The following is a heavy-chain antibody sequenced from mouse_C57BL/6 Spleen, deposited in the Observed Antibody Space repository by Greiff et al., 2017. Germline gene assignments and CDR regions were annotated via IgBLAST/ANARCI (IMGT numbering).Heavy chain of an antibody. Sequence: LVESGPELVKPGASVKISCKASGYTFTDYYINWVKQRPGQGLEWIGWIYPGSGNTKYNEKFKGKATLTVDTSSSTAYMQLSSLTSEDSAVYFCARAYYSNYGDAMDYWGQGTSVTVSS. V-gene: IGHV1-84*01. J-gene: IGHJ4*01. CDR3: ARAYYSNYGDAMDY. CDR2: IYPGSGNT. CDR1: GYTFTDYY. D-gene: IGHD2-5*01.